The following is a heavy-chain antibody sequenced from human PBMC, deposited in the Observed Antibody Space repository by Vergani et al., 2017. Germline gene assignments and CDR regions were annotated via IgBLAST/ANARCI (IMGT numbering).Heavy chain of an antibody. Sequence: EVQLVESGGGLVQPGGSLKLSCAASGFTFSGSAMHWVRQASGKGLEWVGRIRSKANSYATAYAASVKGRFTISRDDSKNTAYLQMNSLKTEDTAVYYCTRRWDGYDFEGGDFDYWGQGTLVTVSS. V-gene: IGHV3-73*01. CDR2: IRSKANSYAT. CDR3: TRRWDGYDFEGGDFDY. J-gene: IGHJ4*02. CDR1: GFTFSGSA. D-gene: IGHD5-12*01.